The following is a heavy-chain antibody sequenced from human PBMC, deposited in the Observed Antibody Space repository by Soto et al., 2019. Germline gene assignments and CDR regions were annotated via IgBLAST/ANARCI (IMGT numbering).Heavy chain of an antibody. Sequence: GASVKVSCKASGGTFSSYTISWVRQAPGQGLEWMGRIIPILGIANYAQKFQGRVTITADKSTSTAYMELSSLRSEDTAVYYCARDLHTLGAHCSSTSCYVVDWFDPWGQGTLVTVSS. CDR1: GGTFSSYT. CDR2: IIPILGIA. D-gene: IGHD2-2*01. J-gene: IGHJ5*02. CDR3: ARDLHTLGAHCSSTSCYVVDWFDP. V-gene: IGHV1-69*04.